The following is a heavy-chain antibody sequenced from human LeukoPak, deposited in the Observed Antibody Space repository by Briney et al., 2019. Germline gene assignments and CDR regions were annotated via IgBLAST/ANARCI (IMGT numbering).Heavy chain of an antibody. CDR3: ARSQSIAAAGRTDPHFDY. Sequence: TGGSLRLSCVASGFTFSSYWLSWVRQAPGKGLEWVANIKQDGSEKYYVDSVKGRFTISRDNAKNSLYLQMNSLRAEDTAVYYCARSQSIAAAGRTDPHFDYWGQGTLVTVSS. V-gene: IGHV3-7*01. CDR2: IKQDGSEK. J-gene: IGHJ4*02. CDR1: GFTFSSYW. D-gene: IGHD6-13*01.